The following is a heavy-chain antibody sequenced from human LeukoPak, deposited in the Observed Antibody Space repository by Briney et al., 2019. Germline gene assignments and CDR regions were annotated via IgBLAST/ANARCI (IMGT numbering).Heavy chain of an antibody. CDR2: INPSGGST. J-gene: IGHJ5*02. D-gene: IGHD5-12*01. Sequence: ASVKVSCKASGYTFTSYYMHWVRQAPGQGLEWMGIINPSGGSTSYAQKFQGRVTMTRDTSISTAYMELSRLRSDDTAVYYCARLPERGYSGYGVNWFDPWGQGTLVTVSS. CDR3: ARLPERGYSGYGVNWFDP. V-gene: IGHV1-46*01. CDR1: GYTFTSYY.